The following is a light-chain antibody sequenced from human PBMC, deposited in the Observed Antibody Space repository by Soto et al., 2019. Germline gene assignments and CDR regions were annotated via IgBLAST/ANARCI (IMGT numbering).Light chain of an antibody. CDR2: VVS. CDR1: QSIRYY. J-gene: IGKJ2*01. CDR3: RQSYSTLYT. Sequence: DIQMTQSPSSLSASVGDRVTITCRASQSIRYYVHWYQQKPGKAPKFLIDVVSTLQSEVPSRFGGSGSGTDFPLTISSLQPEDFATYCCRQSYSTLYTFGPGTKLEIK. V-gene: IGKV1-39*01.